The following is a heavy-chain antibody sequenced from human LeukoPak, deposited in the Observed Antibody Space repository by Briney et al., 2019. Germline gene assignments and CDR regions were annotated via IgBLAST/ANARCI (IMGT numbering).Heavy chain of an antibody. CDR3: ARVRIAAAGHFDY. D-gene: IGHD6-13*01. CDR1: GGTFSSYA. CDR2: IIPIIGTA. V-gene: IGHV1-69*05. Sequence: SVKVSCKASGGTFSSYAISWVRQAPGQGLEWMGGIIPIIGTANYAQKFQGRVTITTDESTSTAYMELSSLRSEDTAVYYCARVRIAAAGHFDYWGQGTLVTVSS. J-gene: IGHJ4*02.